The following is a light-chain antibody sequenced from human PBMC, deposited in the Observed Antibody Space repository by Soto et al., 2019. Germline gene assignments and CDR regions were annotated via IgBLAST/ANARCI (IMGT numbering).Light chain of an antibody. CDR2: RDS. Sequence: SYELTQPLSVSVALGQTARITCGGNNIGSKNVHWYQQKPGQAPVLVIYRDSNRPSGIPERFSGSNSGNTATPTISRAQAGDEADYYCQVWDSSTAGVFGGGTKLTVL. V-gene: IGLV3-9*01. CDR1: NIGSKN. CDR3: QVWDSSTAGV. J-gene: IGLJ2*01.